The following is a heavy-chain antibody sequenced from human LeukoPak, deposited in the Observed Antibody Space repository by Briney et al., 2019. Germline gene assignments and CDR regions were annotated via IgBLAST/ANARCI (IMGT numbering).Heavy chain of an antibody. D-gene: IGHD6-13*01. CDR1: GYTFTSYS. CDR2: INPSDGGT. V-gene: IGHV1-46*01. Sequence: ASVKVSCKASGYTFTSYSMHWVRQAPGQGLEWMGLINPSDGGTILAQKFQGRVTMTRDTSTSTVYVELSSLRSEDTAVYYCARAAHSSWYYFDYWGQGTLVTVSP. J-gene: IGHJ4*02. CDR3: ARAAHSSWYYFDY.